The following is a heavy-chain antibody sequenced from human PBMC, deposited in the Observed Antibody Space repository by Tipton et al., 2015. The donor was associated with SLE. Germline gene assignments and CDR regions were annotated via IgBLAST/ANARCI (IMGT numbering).Heavy chain of an antibody. D-gene: IGHD3/OR15-3a*01. V-gene: IGHV3-21*01. J-gene: IGHJ3*02. Sequence: SLRLSCAASGFTFSSYSMNWVRQAPGKGLEWVSSISSSSSYIYYADSVKGRFTISRDNAKNSLYLQMNSLRAEDTAVYYCARDLGGTMDWGAAFDIWGQGTMVTVSS. CDR3: ARDLGGTMDWGAAFDI. CDR1: GFTFSSYS. CDR2: ISSSSSYI.